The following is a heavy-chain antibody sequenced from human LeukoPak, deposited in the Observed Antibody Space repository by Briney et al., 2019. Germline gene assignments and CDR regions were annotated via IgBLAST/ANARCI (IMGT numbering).Heavy chain of an antibody. CDR3: ARGVTNGDYGRMFDP. V-gene: IGHV1-2*02. Sequence: GASVTVSYTPSGSSFTPYYIHWVRQAPGQGLEWMGWFNPNSGGTNYAQKFQGRVTMTSDTSMSTAYLELSSLRSDDPAAYHCARGVTNGDYGRMFDPWGQGTLVTVSS. CDR2: FNPNSGGT. CDR1: GSSFTPYY. J-gene: IGHJ5*02. D-gene: IGHD4-17*01.